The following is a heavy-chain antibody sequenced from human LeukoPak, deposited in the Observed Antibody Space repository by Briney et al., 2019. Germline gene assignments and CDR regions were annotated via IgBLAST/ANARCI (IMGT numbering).Heavy chain of an antibody. J-gene: IGHJ6*03. CDR1: GLTFSSYV. CDR2: ISSTGGST. D-gene: IGHD4-23*01. V-gene: IGHV3-23*01. CDR3: VREGRYGGNSGYYYYYMDV. Sequence: GGSLRLSCAASGLTFSSYVMSWVRQAPGKGLEWVSAISSTGGSTYYAGSVKGRFTISRDNAKNSLYLQMNSLRAEDTAVYYCVREGRYGGNSGYYYYYMDVWGKGTTVTVSS.